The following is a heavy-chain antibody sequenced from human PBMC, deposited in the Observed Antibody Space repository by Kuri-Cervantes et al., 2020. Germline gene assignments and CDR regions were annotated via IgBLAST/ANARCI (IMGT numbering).Heavy chain of an antibody. J-gene: IGHJ4*02. CDR1: GFTFDDYA. Sequence: SLKISCAASGFTFDDYAMHWVRQAPGKGLEWVSGISWNSGSIGYADSVKGRFTISRDNAKNSLYLQMNSLRAEDTAVYYCARDRGVITWGSDYWGQGTLVTVSS. D-gene: IGHD3-22*01. V-gene: IGHV3-9*01. CDR3: ARDRGVITWGSDY. CDR2: ISWNSGSI.